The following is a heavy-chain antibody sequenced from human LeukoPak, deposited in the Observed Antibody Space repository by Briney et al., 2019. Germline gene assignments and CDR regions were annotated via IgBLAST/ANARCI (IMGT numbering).Heavy chain of an antibody. Sequence: GGSLRLSCIASGFTFAHYWMSWVRQAPGKALEWVASIKEDGSDKYYVDSVKGRFTISRDNTKNSLYVQMNSLRAEDTAVYYCARLKDAVTIFDCWGQGILVTVSS. CDR2: IKEDGSDK. V-gene: IGHV3-7*01. J-gene: IGHJ5*01. D-gene: IGHD4-17*01. CDR3: ARLKDAVTIFDC. CDR1: GFTFAHYW.